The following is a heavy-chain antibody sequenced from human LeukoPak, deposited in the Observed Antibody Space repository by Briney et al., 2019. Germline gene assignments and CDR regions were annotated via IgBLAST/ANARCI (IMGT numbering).Heavy chain of an antibody. J-gene: IGHJ5*02. CDR3: ARSPQGTATTANWLDP. CDR2: IYNSGST. D-gene: IGHD4-17*01. CDR1: GGSLSSSSHY. V-gene: IGHV4-39*07. Sequence: SETLSLTCTVSGGSLSSSSHYWGWIRQPPGKGLEWIGSIYNSGSTYYNPSLKTRVTVSLDTSKNQFSLNLISVTAADTAVYYCARSPQGTATTANWLDPWGQGTLVTVSS.